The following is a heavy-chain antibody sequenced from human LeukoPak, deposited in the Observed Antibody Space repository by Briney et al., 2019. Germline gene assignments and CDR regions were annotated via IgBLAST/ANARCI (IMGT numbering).Heavy chain of an antibody. J-gene: IGHJ5*02. Sequence: SETLSLTCTVSGGSISSTNYYWGWVRQPPGKGLEWMGSIYHSGSTYYNPSLKSRVTISVDTPKNQFSLRLSSVTAADTAVYYCARVGHNWFDPWGQGTLVTVSS. CDR2: IYHSGST. CDR1: GGSISSTNYY. CDR3: ARVGHNWFDP. V-gene: IGHV4-39*01. D-gene: IGHD1-26*01.